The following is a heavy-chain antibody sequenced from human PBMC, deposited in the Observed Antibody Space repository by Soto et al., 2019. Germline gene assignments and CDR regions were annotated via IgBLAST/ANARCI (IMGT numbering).Heavy chain of an antibody. D-gene: IGHD3-10*01. CDR2: ISSSSSYI. Sequence: GGSLRLSCAASGFTFSSYSMNWVRQAPGKGLEWVSSISSSSSYIYYADSVKGRFTISRDNAKNSLYLQMNSLRAEDTAVYYCARDGYYYGSGSYEDWFDPWGQGTLVTVSS. CDR1: GFTFSSYS. V-gene: IGHV3-21*01. J-gene: IGHJ5*02. CDR3: ARDGYYYGSGSYEDWFDP.